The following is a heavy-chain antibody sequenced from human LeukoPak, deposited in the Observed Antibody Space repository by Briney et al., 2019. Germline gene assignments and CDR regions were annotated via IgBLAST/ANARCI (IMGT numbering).Heavy chain of an antibody. Sequence: PSETLSLTCTVSGGSISSYYWSWIRQPPGKGLEWIGYIYYSGSTNYNPSLKSRVTISVDTSKNQFSLKLSSVTAADTAVYYCARVNRNGHAFDIWGQGTMVTVSS. D-gene: IGHD2-8*01. V-gene: IGHV4-59*01. CDR1: GGSISSYY. CDR2: IYYSGST. CDR3: ARVNRNGHAFDI. J-gene: IGHJ3*02.